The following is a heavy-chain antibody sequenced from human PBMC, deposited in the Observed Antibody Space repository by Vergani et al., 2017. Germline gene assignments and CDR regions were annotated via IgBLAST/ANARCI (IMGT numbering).Heavy chain of an antibody. Sequence: QVQLVQSGAEVKKPGSSVKVSCKASGGTFSSYAISWVRQAPGQGLEWMGRIIPIFGTANYAQKFQGRVTITADESTSTAYMGLSSLRSEDTAVYYCARVAIYDSSGYYYPLDYFDYWGQGTLVTVSS. CDR3: ARVAIYDSSGYYYPLDYFDY. CDR1: GGTFSSYA. V-gene: IGHV1-69*13. D-gene: IGHD3-22*01. CDR2: IIPIFGTA. J-gene: IGHJ4*02.